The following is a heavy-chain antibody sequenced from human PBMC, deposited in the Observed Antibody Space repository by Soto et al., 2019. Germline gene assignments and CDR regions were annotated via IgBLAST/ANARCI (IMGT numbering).Heavy chain of an antibody. V-gene: IGHV3-53*04. D-gene: IGHD3-16*01. CDR1: GFTVSSNY. J-gene: IGHJ4*02. CDR2: IYSGGST. CDR3: ARVFYDYIWGSYPTDYYFDY. Sequence: GGSLRLSCSASGFTVSSNYMSWVRQAPGKGLEWVSVIYSGGSTYYADSVKGRFTISRHNSKNTLYLQMNSLRAEDTAVYYCARVFYDYIWGSYPTDYYFDYWGQGTLVTVSS.